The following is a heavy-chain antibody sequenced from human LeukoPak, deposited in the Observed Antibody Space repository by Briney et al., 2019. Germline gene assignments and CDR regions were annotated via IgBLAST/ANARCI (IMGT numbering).Heavy chain of an antibody. CDR2: INHSGST. J-gene: IGHJ6*02. D-gene: IGHD6-13*01. CDR1: GGSFSGYY. Sequence: PSETLSLTCAVYGGSFSGYYWSWIRQPPGKGLEWIGEINHSGSTNYNPSLKSRVTISVATSKNQFSLKPISVTAADTAVYYCARQSIPAADYGMDVWGQGKTVTVSS. CDR3: ARQSIPAADYGMDV. V-gene: IGHV4-34*01.